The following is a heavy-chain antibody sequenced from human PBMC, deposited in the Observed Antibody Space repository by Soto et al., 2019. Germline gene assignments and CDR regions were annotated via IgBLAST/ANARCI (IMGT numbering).Heavy chain of an antibody. D-gene: IGHD3-16*01. V-gene: IGHV5-51*01. CDR3: ARQKENGNYVNFDQ. CDR2: VYPGDSDT. CDR1: GYNFRTYW. Sequence: EVQRGQSGAEVKKPGEPLKISCKASGYNFRTYWIGWVRQMPGRGLVWMAFVYPGDSDTRYSPSFQGQVTVSADMSISTAYLQGSSLQASDTAMYYWARQKENGNYVNFDQWGQGTLVTVSS. J-gene: IGHJ4*02.